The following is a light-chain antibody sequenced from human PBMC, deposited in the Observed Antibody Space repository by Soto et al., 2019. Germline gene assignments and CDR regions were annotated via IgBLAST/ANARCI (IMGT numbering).Light chain of an antibody. J-gene: IGKJ2*01. V-gene: IGKV3-11*01. Sequence: EIVLTQSPATLSLSPGERATLSCRASQSINRHLAWYRQKPGQAPRLLIYDASNRATGVPARFSGSGSGTDFTLTISRLEPEDFAIYFCQVRTDWPPFKYTFGQGTKLEVK. CDR1: QSINRH. CDR3: QVRTDWPPFKYT. CDR2: DAS.